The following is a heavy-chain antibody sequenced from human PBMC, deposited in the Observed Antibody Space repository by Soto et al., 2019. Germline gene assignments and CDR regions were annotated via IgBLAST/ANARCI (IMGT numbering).Heavy chain of an antibody. D-gene: IGHD5-12*01. CDR3: ATPIVAFY. J-gene: IGHJ4*02. Sequence: GXSVKVSFKASGYTFTSYAIHWVRQAPGQRLEWMGWINAGNGNTKYSQKFQGRVIITRDKSAGTAYMELRSLRSEDTAVYYCATPIVAFYWGQGTLVTVYS. V-gene: IGHV1-3*01. CDR2: INAGNGNT. CDR1: GYTFTSYA.